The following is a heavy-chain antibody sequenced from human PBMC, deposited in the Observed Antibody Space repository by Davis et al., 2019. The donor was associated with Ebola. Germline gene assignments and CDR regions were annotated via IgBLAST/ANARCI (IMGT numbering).Heavy chain of an antibody. CDR2: IKQDGSEK. CDR3: ARDPDYSNSYFDY. Sequence: GESLKISCAASGFTFSSYWMSWVRQAPGKGLEWVANIKQDGSEKYYVDSVKGRFTISRDNAKNSLYLQMNSLRAEDTAVYYCARDPDYSNSYFDYWGQGTLVTVSS. D-gene: IGHD4-11*01. V-gene: IGHV3-7*03. CDR1: GFTFSSYW. J-gene: IGHJ4*02.